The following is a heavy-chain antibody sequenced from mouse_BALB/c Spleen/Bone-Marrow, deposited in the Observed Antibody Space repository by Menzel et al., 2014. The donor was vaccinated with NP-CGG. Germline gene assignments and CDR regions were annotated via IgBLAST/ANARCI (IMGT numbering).Heavy chain of an antibody. V-gene: IGHV2-4*02. CDR3: ARNDYGNPHYAMDY. Sequence: QVQLQQSGPGLVQPSQSLFITCTVSGFSVISYGEHWVRQPPGKGLEGLGVIWRGGSTDYNAAFISRLSISKDNSKSQVFFKMNSLQADDTAIYYCARNDYGNPHYAMDYWGQGTSVTVSS. CDR1: GFSVISYG. CDR2: IWRGGST. D-gene: IGHD2-1*01. J-gene: IGHJ4*01.